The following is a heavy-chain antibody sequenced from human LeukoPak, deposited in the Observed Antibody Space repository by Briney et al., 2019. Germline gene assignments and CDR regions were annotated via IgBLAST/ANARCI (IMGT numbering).Heavy chain of an antibody. D-gene: IGHD3-3*01. J-gene: IGHJ6*02. CDR3: AKVRKEITYYDFWSGYRGSYGMDV. CDR1: GFTFSSYA. Sequence: GGSLRLSCAASGFTFSSYAMSWVRQAPGKGLEWVSAISGSGGSTYYADSVKGRFTISRDNSKNTLYLQMNGLRAEDTAVYYCAKVRKEITYYDFWSGYRGSYGMDVWGQGTTVTVSS. CDR2: ISGSGGST. V-gene: IGHV3-23*01.